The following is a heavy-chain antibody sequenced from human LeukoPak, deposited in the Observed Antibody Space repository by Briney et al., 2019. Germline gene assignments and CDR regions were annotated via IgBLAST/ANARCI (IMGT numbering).Heavy chain of an antibody. J-gene: IGHJ3*02. CDR1: GFTFSSYA. D-gene: IGHD3-22*01. CDR2: ISGSGGST. V-gene: IGHV3-23*01. Sequence: PGGSLRLSCAASGFTFSSYAMSWVRQAPGKGLEGVSAISGSGGSTYYADSVKGRFTISRDNSKNTLYLQMNSLRAEDTAVYYCAKDLGYYDSSGYYSDAFDIWGQGTMVTVSS. CDR3: AKDLGYYDSSGYYSDAFDI.